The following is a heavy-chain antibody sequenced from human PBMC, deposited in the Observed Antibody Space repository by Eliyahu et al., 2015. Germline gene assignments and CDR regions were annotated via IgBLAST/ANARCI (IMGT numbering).Heavy chain of an antibody. CDR1: GFSLSTSGVG. Sequence: QITLKESGPTLVKPTQTLTLTCTFSGFSLSTSGVGVGWIRQPPGKALEWLALIYWDDDKRYSPSLKSRLTITKDTSKNQVVLTMTNMDPVDTATYYCAHRRDREYSSSREANWFDPWGQGTLVTVSS. CDR2: IYWDDDK. CDR3: AHRRDREYSSSREANWFDP. J-gene: IGHJ5*02. D-gene: IGHD6-6*01. V-gene: IGHV2-5*02.